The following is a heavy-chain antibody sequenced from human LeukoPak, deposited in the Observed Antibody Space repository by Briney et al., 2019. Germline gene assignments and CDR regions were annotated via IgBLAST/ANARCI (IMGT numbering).Heavy chain of an antibody. Sequence: SETLSLTCAVYGGSFSGYYWSWIRQPPGKGLEWIGEINHSGSTNYNPSLKSRVTISVDTSKNEFSLRLNSVTAADTAMYYCAKSGGYGLIDYWGQGTLVTVSS. CDR1: GGSFSGYY. CDR2: INHSGST. J-gene: IGHJ4*02. CDR3: AKSGGYGLIDY. D-gene: IGHD1-26*01. V-gene: IGHV4-34*01.